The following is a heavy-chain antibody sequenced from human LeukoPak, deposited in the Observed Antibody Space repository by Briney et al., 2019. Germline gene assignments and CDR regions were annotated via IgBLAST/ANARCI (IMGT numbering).Heavy chain of an antibody. CDR1: GFTFRSFA. CDR3: ARENHGSFDY. Sequence: GGSLRLSCAASGFTFRSFAMSWVRLAPGKGLEWVSSISGSGARTYYADSVKGRFTISRDNAKNSLYLQMNSLRAEDTAVYYCARENHGSFDYWGQGTLVTVSS. V-gene: IGHV3-23*01. J-gene: IGHJ4*02. D-gene: IGHD1-14*01. CDR2: ISGSGART.